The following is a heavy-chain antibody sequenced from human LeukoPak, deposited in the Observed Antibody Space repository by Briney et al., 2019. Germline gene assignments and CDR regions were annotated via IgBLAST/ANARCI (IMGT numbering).Heavy chain of an antibody. CDR3: ATASDILTGYYFDY. J-gene: IGHJ4*02. V-gene: IGHV1-24*01. D-gene: IGHD3-9*01. Sequence: GASVKVSCKVSGYTLTELSMHWVRQAPGKGLEWMGGFDPEDGETIYAQKFQGRVTMTEDTSTDTAYMELSSLRSEDTAVYYCATASDILTGYYFDYWGQGTLVTVSS. CDR1: GYTLTELS. CDR2: FDPEDGET.